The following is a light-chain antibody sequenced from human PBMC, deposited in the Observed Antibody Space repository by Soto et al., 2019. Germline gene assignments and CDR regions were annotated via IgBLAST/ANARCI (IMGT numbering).Light chain of an antibody. J-gene: IGLJ1*01. V-gene: IGLV1-44*01. CDR3: AAWDDSLNGLYV. Sequence: QSVLTQPPSASGTPVQRVTISCSGSSSNIGSNTVNWYQQLPGTAPKLLIYSNNQRPSGVPDRFSGSKSGTSASLAISGLQSEDEADYYCAAWDDSLNGLYVFGNGTKVTVL. CDR2: SNN. CDR1: SSNIGSNT.